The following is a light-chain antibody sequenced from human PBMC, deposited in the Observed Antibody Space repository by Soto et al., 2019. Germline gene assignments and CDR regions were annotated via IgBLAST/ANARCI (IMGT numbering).Light chain of an antibody. CDR2: LTS. CDR1: QTINNY. Sequence: DIQMTHSPSSLSASVGDIVTIPCRASQTINNYLNWFQQKPGRAPKLLIYLTSTLESGVPSRFSGSGSGTDFTLTISSLQPEDFATHHCQQSFTTPWTFGQATKVDIK. J-gene: IGKJ1*01. V-gene: IGKV1-39*01. CDR3: QQSFTTPWT.